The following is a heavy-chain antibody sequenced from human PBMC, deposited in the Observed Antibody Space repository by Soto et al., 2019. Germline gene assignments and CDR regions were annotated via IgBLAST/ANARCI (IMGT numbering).Heavy chain of an antibody. J-gene: IGHJ4*02. CDR3: AATPRY. CDR2: IYSSGST. V-gene: IGHV4-4*08. Sequence: QVQLQESGPGLVKPSETLSLTCTVSGGSISSYYWSWIRQPPGKGLEWIGYIYSSGSTNYNPSLKGRVTMSLDTSKNQVSLNVTSVTAADTAVYHCAATPRYWGQGRLVTVSS. D-gene: IGHD1-26*01. CDR1: GGSISSYY.